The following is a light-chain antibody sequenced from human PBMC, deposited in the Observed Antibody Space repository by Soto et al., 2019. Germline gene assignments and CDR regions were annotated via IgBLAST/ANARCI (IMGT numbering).Light chain of an antibody. V-gene: IGLV2-14*03. CDR2: DVT. J-gene: IGLJ2*01. CDR3: SSYTTSNTGV. Sequence: QSALTQPASVSGSPGQSITISCTGTSSDVGAYNYVSWYQHHPGKAPKLMIYDVTNRPSGVSNRFSGSKSGNTASLTISGLQAEDEADYYCSSYTTSNTGVFGGGTQLTVL. CDR1: SSDVGAYNY.